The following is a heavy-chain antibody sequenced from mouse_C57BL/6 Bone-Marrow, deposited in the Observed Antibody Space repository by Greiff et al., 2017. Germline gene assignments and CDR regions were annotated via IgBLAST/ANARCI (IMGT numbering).Heavy chain of an antibody. Sequence: QVQLQQPGTELVKPGASVKLSCKASGYTFTSYWMHWVKQRPGQGLEWIGNINPSNGGTNYNEKFKSKATLTVDKSSSTAYMQLSSRTSEDSAVYYCARGCYDWWYFDVWGTGTTVTVSS. CDR2: INPSNGGT. J-gene: IGHJ1*03. V-gene: IGHV1-53*01. CDR1: GYTFTSYW. D-gene: IGHD2-12*01. CDR3: ARGCYDWWYFDV.